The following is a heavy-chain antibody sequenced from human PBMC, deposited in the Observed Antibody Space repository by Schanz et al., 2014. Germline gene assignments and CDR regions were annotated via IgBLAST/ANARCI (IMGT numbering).Heavy chain of an antibody. Sequence: QGQLVQSGPEVKEPGASVKVSCEASRYTFNTYGLNWVRQAPGQGLEWMGWISAYTNNTNYAQKVQGRVTMTTDTSTGAAYMELRSRRSDDTAVYYCARDRRRYCSTASCLHDNWFDPWGQGTLVIVSS. J-gene: IGHJ5*02. D-gene: IGHD2-2*01. V-gene: IGHV1-18*01. CDR1: RYTFNTYG. CDR2: ISAYTNNT. CDR3: ARDRRRYCSTASCLHDNWFDP.